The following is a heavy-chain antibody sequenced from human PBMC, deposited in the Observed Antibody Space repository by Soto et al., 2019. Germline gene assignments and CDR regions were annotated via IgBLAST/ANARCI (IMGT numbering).Heavy chain of an antibody. CDR3: AHGSGWLFDY. J-gene: IGHJ4*02. Sequence: QITLKESGPTLVKPTQTLTLTCAFSGFSLSTSGVVVGWIRQPPGKALEWLALLYWDGDIRYSPSLRSRLTLTKDTSKNQVVLTMTNMDPVDTATYYCAHGSGWLFDYWGQGTLVTVSS. D-gene: IGHD6-19*01. CDR2: LYWDGDI. V-gene: IGHV2-5*02. CDR1: GFSLSTSGVV.